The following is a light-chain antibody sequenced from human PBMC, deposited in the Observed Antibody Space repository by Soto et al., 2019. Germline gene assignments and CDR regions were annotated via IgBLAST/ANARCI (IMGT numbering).Light chain of an antibody. CDR1: RSDVGGYNY. CDR2: DVS. CDR3: SSYTSSSTYV. J-gene: IGLJ1*01. V-gene: IGLV2-14*01. Sequence: QSVLTQPASVSGSPGQSIAISCTGTRSDVGGYNYVSWYQQHPGKAPKLMVYDVSNRHSGVSNRFSGSKSGNTASLTISGLQAEDGADYYCSSYTSSSTYVFGTGTKVTVL.